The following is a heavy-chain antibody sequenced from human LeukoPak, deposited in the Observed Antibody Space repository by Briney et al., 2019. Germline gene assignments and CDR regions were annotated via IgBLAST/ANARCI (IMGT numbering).Heavy chain of an antibody. J-gene: IGHJ6*02. V-gene: IGHV3-74*01. CDR1: GFTFSSYW. CDR3: ARGNYHGMDV. Sequence: GGSLRLSCAASGFTFSSYWMHWVRQASGKGLVWVSRIDSDGSGTRDADSVKGRFTISRDNAKNTLYLQMNSLRAEDTAVYYCARGNYHGMDVWGQGTTVTVSS. CDR2: IDSDGSGT.